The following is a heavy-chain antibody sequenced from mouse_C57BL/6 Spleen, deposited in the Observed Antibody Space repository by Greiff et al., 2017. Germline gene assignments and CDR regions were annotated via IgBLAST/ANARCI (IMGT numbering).Heavy chain of an antibody. CDR1: GYSFTDYN. J-gene: IGHJ2*01. Sequence: LKESGPELVKPGASVKISCKASGYSFTDYNMNWVKQSNGKSLEWIGVINPNYGTTSYNQKFKGKATLTVDKSSSTAYMQLNSLTSEDSAVYYCARSYYYGSSLYYFDYWGQGTTLTVSS. V-gene: IGHV1-39*01. D-gene: IGHD1-1*01. CDR3: ARSYYYGSSLYYFDY. CDR2: INPNYGTT.